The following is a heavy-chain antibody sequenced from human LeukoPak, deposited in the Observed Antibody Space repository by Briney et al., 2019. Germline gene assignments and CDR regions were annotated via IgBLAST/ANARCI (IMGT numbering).Heavy chain of an antibody. Sequence: GGSLRLSCAASGFTFSSYAMSWVRQAPGKGLEWVSAISGSGGSTYYADSVKGRFTISRDNSKNTLYLQMNSLRAEDTAVYYCATLLGIVVVPAAPTDAFDIRGQGTMVTVSS. CDR2: ISGSGGST. J-gene: IGHJ3*02. CDR1: GFTFSSYA. D-gene: IGHD2-2*01. CDR3: ATLLGIVVVPAAPTDAFDI. V-gene: IGHV3-23*01.